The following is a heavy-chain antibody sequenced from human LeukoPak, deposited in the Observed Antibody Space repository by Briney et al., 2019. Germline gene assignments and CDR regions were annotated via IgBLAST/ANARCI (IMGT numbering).Heavy chain of an antibody. Sequence: SETLSLTCAVYGGSFSGYYWSWIRQPPGKGLEWIGEINHSGSTNYNPSLKSRVTISVDTSKNQFSLKLSSVTAADTAVYYCARPNIRYYDFWSGRTGMFDPWGQGTLVTVSS. CDR1: GGSFSGYY. D-gene: IGHD3-3*01. V-gene: IGHV4-34*01. J-gene: IGHJ5*02. CDR3: ARPNIRYYDFWSGRTGMFDP. CDR2: INHSGST.